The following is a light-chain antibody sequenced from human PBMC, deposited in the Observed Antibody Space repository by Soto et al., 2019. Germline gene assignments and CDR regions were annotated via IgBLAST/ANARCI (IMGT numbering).Light chain of an antibody. J-gene: IGKJ4*01. CDR2: DAS. CDR1: QSISFQ. Sequence: EIVLTQSPATLSLSPGERATLSCRASQSISFQLGWYQQKPGQPPRLLIYDASDRAPGISARFSGSGSGTDFTLTINRLEPEDSSAYYCQQRDSWPITFGGVTKVEIK. V-gene: IGKV3-11*01. CDR3: QQRDSWPIT.